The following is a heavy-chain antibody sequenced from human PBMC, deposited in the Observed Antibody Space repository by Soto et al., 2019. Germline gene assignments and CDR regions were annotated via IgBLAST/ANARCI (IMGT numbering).Heavy chain of an antibody. Sequence: QVQLVESGGGVVQPGRSLRLSCAASGFTFSSYAMHWVRQAPGKGLEWVAVISYDGSNKYYADSVKGRFTISRDNSKNTLYLQMNSLRAEDTAVYYCAVIAAAGNFDYWGQGTLGTVSS. CDR3: AVIAAAGNFDY. CDR1: GFTFSSYA. V-gene: IGHV3-30-3*01. CDR2: ISYDGSNK. J-gene: IGHJ4*02. D-gene: IGHD6-13*01.